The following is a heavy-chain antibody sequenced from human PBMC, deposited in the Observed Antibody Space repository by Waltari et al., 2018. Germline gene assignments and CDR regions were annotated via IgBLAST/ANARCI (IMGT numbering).Heavy chain of an antibody. CDR3: AHSRGMATITFDNWFDP. Sequence: QITLKESGPTLVKPTQTLTLTCTFSGFSLSTSGVGVGWIRQPPGKALEWLALIYWNDDKRYSPSLKSRLTITKDTSKNQVVLTMTNMDPVDTATYYCAHSRGMATITFDNWFDPWGQGTLVTVSS. V-gene: IGHV2-5*01. D-gene: IGHD5-12*01. CDR2: IYWNDDK. CDR1: GFSLSTSGVG. J-gene: IGHJ5*02.